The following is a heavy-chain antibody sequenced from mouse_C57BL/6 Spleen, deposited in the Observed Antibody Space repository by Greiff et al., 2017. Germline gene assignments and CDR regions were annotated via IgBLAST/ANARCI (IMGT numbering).Heavy chain of an antibody. V-gene: IGHV1-72*01. J-gene: IGHJ1*03. CDR2: IDPNSGGT. CDR3: ARVPYDYEWYFDV. Sequence: QVQLQQPGAELVKPGASVKLSCKASGYTFTSYWMHWVKQRPGRGLEWIGRIDPNSGGTKYNEKFKSKATLTVDKPSSTAYMQRSSLTSEDSAVYDCARVPYDYEWYFDVWGTGTTVTVSS. D-gene: IGHD2-4*01. CDR1: GYTFTSYW.